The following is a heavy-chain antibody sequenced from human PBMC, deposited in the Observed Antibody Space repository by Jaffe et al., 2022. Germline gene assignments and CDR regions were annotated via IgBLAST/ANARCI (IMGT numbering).Heavy chain of an antibody. V-gene: IGHV4-61*02. CDR1: GGSISSGSYY. CDR3: ARDATDHKQWLVRGDAFDI. D-gene: IGHD6-19*01. J-gene: IGHJ3*02. CDR2: IYTSGST. Sequence: QVQLQESGPGLVKPSQTLSLTCTVSGGSISSGSYYWSWIRQPAGKGLEWIGRIYTSGSTNYNPSLKSRVTISVDTSKNQFSLKLSSVTAADTAVYYCARDATDHKQWLVRGDAFDIWGQGTMVTVSS.